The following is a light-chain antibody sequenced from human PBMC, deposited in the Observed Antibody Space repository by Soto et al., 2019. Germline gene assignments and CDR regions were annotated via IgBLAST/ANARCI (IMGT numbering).Light chain of an antibody. CDR1: QSVSSF. J-gene: IGKJ4*01. Sequence: EIVLTQSPATLSLSPGKRATLSCRASQSVSSFLAWYQQKPGQAPRLLIYDASNRAAGIPARFSGSGSGTDFTLTTSSLEPEDFAVYYCQQRSNLPLTFGGGTKVEIK. V-gene: IGKV3-11*01. CDR3: QQRSNLPLT. CDR2: DAS.